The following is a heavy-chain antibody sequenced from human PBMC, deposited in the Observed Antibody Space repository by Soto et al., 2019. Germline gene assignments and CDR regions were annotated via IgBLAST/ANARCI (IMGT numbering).Heavy chain of an antibody. D-gene: IGHD6-13*01. J-gene: IGHJ4*02. V-gene: IGHV4-34*01. CDR2: INHSGST. Sequence: QVQLQQWGAGLLKPSETLSLTCAVYGGSFSGYYWSWIRQPPGKGLEWIGEINHSGSTNYNPSLKSRVTISVDTSKNQFSLKLSAVTAADTAVYYCARGRSELQLVPSDYWGQGSLVTVSS. CDR3: ARGRSELQLVPSDY. CDR1: GGSFSGYY.